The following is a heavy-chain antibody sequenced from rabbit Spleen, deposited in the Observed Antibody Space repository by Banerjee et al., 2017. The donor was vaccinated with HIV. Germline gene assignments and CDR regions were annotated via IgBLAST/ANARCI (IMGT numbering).Heavy chain of an antibody. D-gene: IGHD4-2*01. Sequence: QEQLGESGGGLVKPGGTLTLTCTVSGFSFSSNWICWVRQAPGKGLEWIACIDTSDGDTDYANWPKGRFTISKTSSTTVTLQMTSLTAADTATYFCARGGFYAGDGCDLWGPGTLVTVS. CDR2: IDTSDGDT. J-gene: IGHJ2*01. CDR1: GFSFSSNW. CDR3: ARGGFYAGDGCDL. V-gene: IGHV1S45*01.